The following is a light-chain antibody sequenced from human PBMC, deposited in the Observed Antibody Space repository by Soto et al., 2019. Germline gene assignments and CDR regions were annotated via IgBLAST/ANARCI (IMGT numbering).Light chain of an antibody. CDR2: DVD. Sequence: QSALTQPRSVSGSPGQSVTISCTGTSSDVGAHKYVSWYQQHPGKAPKLMIYDVDKRPSGVPDRFSGSTSGNTASLTISGLQAEDEADYYCCSYAGNYVWVFGGGTKLTVL. CDR3: CSYAGNYVWV. CDR1: SSDVGAHKY. J-gene: IGLJ3*02. V-gene: IGLV2-11*01.